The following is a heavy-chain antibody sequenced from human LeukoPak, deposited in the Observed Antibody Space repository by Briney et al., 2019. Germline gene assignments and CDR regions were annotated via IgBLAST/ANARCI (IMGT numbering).Heavy chain of an antibody. V-gene: IGHV4-39*07. Sequence: SETLSLTCTVSGGSISSSSYYWGWIRQPPGKGLEWIGSIYYSGSTYYDPSLKSRVTISVDTSKNQFSLKLSSVTAADTVVYYCARDRTFWSGYFNWFDPWGQGTLVTVSS. CDR3: ARDRTFWSGYFNWFDP. D-gene: IGHD3-3*01. CDR1: GGSISSSSYY. J-gene: IGHJ5*02. CDR2: IYYSGST.